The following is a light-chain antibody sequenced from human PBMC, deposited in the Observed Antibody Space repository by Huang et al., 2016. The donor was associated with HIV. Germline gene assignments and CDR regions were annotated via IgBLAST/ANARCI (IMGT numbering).Light chain of an antibody. CDR1: QSVFSY. J-gene: IGKJ2*01. V-gene: IGKV3-11*01. CDR3: QQRSAWPRT. Sequence: EIVLTQSPATLSLSPGESATLSCRTSQSVFSYLAWYQQRPGQAPRRLIYDASNRATGVSARFSGSGSGTDFALTISSLESEDFAVYYCQQRSAWPRTFGQGTKLEI. CDR2: DAS.